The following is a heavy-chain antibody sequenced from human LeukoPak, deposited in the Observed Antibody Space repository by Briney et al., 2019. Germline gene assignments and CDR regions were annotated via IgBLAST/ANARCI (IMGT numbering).Heavy chain of an antibody. Sequence: GGSLRLSCAASGFTFSNYAMNWVRQAPGKGLEWVAGIRGSGASTYSADSVKGRFIISRDNSKNTLYLQMDSLRDEDTAVYYCARTPSSGGTFGGIDCWGQGTLVIVSS. J-gene: IGHJ4*02. CDR3: ARTPSSGGTFGGIDC. V-gene: IGHV3-23*01. D-gene: IGHD3-3*01. CDR1: GFTFSNYA. CDR2: IRGSGAST.